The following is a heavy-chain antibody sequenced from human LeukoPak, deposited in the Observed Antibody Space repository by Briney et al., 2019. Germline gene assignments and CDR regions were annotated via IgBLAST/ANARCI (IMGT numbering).Heavy chain of an antibody. V-gene: IGHV3-7*04. CDR2: KKQDGSEK. CDR3: ARDRRYYDILTGYYGAFDI. CDR1: GLTFISNW. Sequence: PGGSLRLSWAAPGLTFISNWMSWVRQAPGKGLDWVANKKQDGSEKYYVDSVKGRFTISRDNAKNSLYLQMNSLRAEDTAVYYCARDRRYYDILTGYYGAFDIWGQGTMVAVSS. J-gene: IGHJ3*02. D-gene: IGHD3-9*01.